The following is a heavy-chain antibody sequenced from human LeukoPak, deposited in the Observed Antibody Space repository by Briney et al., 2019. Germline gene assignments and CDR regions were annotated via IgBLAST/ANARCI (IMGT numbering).Heavy chain of an antibody. Sequence: SETLSLTCTVSGGSISSGSYYWSWIRQPAGKGLEWIGRIYTTGSTNYNPSLKSRVTISVDTSKNQFSLKLSAVTAADTAVYYCAREQWLVPWFDPWGQGTLVTVSS. CDR2: IYTTGST. CDR1: GGSISSGSYY. J-gene: IGHJ5*02. D-gene: IGHD6-19*01. V-gene: IGHV4-61*02. CDR3: AREQWLVPWFDP.